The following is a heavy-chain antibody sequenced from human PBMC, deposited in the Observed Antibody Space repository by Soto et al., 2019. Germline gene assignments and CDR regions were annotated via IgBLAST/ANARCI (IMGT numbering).Heavy chain of an antibody. V-gene: IGHV4-30-2*01. Sequence: SETLSLTCTVPGGSISSGGYYWRWIRQPPGKGLEWIGYIYHSGSTYYNPSLTSRDTISVDRSKNQFSLKLSSVTAADTAVYYCARTVNYDVLPPGQWFDPWGQGTLVTVSS. CDR1: GGSISSGGYY. CDR3: ARTVNYDVLPPGQWFDP. CDR2: IYHSGST. D-gene: IGHD3-9*01. J-gene: IGHJ5*02.